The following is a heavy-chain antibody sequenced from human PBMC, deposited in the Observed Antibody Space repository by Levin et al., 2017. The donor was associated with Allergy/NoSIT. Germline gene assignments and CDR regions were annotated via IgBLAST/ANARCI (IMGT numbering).Heavy chain of an antibody. Sequence: QPGGSLRLSCAASGFTFSSYAMSWVRQAPGKGLEWVSAISGSGGSTYYADSVKGRFTISRDNSKNTLYLQMNSLRAEDTAVYYCAKDQGYAVSYYYDSSGYGEIDYWGQGTLVTVSS. CDR3: AKDQGYAVSYYYDSSGYGEIDY. CDR1: GFTFSSYA. J-gene: IGHJ4*02. CDR2: ISGSGGST. D-gene: IGHD3-22*01. V-gene: IGHV3-23*01.